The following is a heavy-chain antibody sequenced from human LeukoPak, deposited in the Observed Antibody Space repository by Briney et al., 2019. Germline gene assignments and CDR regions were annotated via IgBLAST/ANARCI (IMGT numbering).Heavy chain of an antibody. CDR3: ARDRTLGY. V-gene: IGHV3-11*04. CDR2: ISSGGSTM. CDR1: GFSFSEAW. Sequence: GGSLRLSCAASGFSFSEAWMNWVRQAPGKGLEWVSYISSGGSTMYYADSVKGRFTISRDNAKNSLYLQMNSLRAEDTAVYYCARDRTLGYWGQGTLVTVSS. J-gene: IGHJ4*02.